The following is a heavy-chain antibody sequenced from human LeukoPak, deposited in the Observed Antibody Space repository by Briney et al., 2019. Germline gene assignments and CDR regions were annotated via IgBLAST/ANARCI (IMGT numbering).Heavy chain of an antibody. CDR1: GYSISSGHY. J-gene: IGHJ4*02. Sequence: SETLSLTCTVSGYSISSGHYWGWIRQPPGKGLEWVGSIYHSGSTYYNPSLKSRVTISVDTSKNQFSLKLSSVTAADTAVYYCARDPSSSDGDWGQGTLVTVSS. D-gene: IGHD6-13*01. V-gene: IGHV4-38-2*02. CDR2: IYHSGST. CDR3: ARDPSSSDGD.